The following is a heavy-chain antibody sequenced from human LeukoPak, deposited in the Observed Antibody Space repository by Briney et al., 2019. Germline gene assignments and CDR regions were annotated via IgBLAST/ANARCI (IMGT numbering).Heavy chain of an antibody. CDR3: ARGRRRPSRIAAGTSSNRFDY. Sequence: SETLSLTCAVYGGSFSGYYWSWIRQPPGKGLEWIGEINHSGSTNYNPSLKSRVTISVDTSKNQFSLKLSSVTAADTAVYYCARGRRRPSRIAAGTSSNRFDYWGQGTLVTVSS. V-gene: IGHV4-34*01. J-gene: IGHJ4*02. CDR2: INHSGST. CDR1: GGSFSGYY. D-gene: IGHD6-13*01.